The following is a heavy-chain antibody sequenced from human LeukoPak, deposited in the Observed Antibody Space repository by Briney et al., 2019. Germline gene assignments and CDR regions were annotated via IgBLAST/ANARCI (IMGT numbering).Heavy chain of an antibody. CDR2: IYYSGST. J-gene: IGHJ4*02. V-gene: IGHV4-59*08. Sequence: SETLSLTCTVSDGSISSYYWSWIRQPPGKGLEWIGYIYYSGSTNYNPSLKSRVTISVDTSKNQFSLKLSSVTAADTAVYYCARHPCSGGSCYSIDYWGQGTLVTVSS. D-gene: IGHD2-15*01. CDR1: DGSISSYY. CDR3: ARHPCSGGSCYSIDY.